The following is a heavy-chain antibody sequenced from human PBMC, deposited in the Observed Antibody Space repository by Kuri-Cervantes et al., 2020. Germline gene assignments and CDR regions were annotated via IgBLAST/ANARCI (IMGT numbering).Heavy chain of an antibody. CDR3: ARGSVDSGIVDWFDY. Sequence: GESLKISCAASGFTFSSHAMNWVRQAPGKGLEGVSAISAGGDITYYTDSVRGRFTISRDNSRNTLYLQMNSLRAEDTALYYCARGSVDSGIVDWFDYWGQGTLVTVSS. J-gene: IGHJ4*02. CDR1: GFTFSSHA. CDR2: ISAGGDIT. D-gene: IGHD3-9*01. V-gene: IGHV3-23*01.